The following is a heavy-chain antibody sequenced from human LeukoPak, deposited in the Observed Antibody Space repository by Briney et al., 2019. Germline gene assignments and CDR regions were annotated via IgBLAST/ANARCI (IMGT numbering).Heavy chain of an antibody. CDR2: MNPNSGNT. CDR3: ARAPQLRFLEWLRHAFDY. V-gene: IGHV1-8*01. Sequence: ASVKVSCKASGYTFTSYDINWVRQATGQGPEWMGWMNPNSGNTGYAQKFQGRVTMTRNTSISTAYMELSSLRSEDTAVYYCARAPQLRFLEWLRHAFDYWGQGTLVTVSS. D-gene: IGHD3-3*01. J-gene: IGHJ4*02. CDR1: GYTFTSYD.